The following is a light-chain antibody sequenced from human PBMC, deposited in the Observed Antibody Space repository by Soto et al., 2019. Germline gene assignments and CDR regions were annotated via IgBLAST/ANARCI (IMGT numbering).Light chain of an antibody. J-gene: IGKJ1*01. CDR3: QKYDSAPT. CDR2: SAS. CDR1: QGITKS. Sequence: DLQMTQSPSSLPASVGDSVTITSLASQGITKSLAWYPQKPGKVPHLLIHSASTLQSGDPSPFSGSGSGSDFTLTISSLQPEDVANYYCQKYDSAPTFGQGTKVDIK. V-gene: IGKV1-27*01.